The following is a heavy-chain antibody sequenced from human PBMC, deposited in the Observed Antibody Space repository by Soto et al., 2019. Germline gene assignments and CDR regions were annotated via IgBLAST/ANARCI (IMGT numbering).Heavy chain of an antibody. J-gene: IGHJ6*03. V-gene: IGHV3-66*01. CDR3: ASTIFGVVIIKGYYYMDV. CDR1: GFTVSSNY. D-gene: IGHD3-3*01. Sequence: GSLRLSCAASGFTVSSNYMSWVRQAPGKGLEWVSVIYSGGSTYYADSVKGRFTISRDNSRNTLYLQMNSLRAEDTAVYYCASTIFGVVIIKGYYYMDVWGKGTTVTVSS. CDR2: IYSGGST.